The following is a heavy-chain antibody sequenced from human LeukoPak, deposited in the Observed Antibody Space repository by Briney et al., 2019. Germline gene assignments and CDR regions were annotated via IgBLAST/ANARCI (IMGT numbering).Heavy chain of an antibody. CDR1: GGAISSYS. CDR3: ARAVHCSGGSCYFDY. Sequence: TSETLSLTCTVSGGAISSYSSSWIRQPAGKGREGIRRYYTSESTKHNPSLTSRVTMLLDTPKNHVALKLKPVTAADTAVYYCARAVHCSGGSCYFDYWGQGTLVTVSS. CDR2: YYTSEST. V-gene: IGHV4-4*07. J-gene: IGHJ4*02. D-gene: IGHD2-15*01.